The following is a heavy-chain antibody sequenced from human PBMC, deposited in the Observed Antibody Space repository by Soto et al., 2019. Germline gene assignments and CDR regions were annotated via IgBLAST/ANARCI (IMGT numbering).Heavy chain of an antibody. V-gene: IGHV3-30*03. Sequence: PGGSLRLSCAASGFSFSSYGMQWVRQAPGKGLEWVAVISYDGSNKYYADSVKDRFTTSRDNSKKTLYLQMNSLRADDTAVYYCVAGQYFFDYCGQGTLVTVSS. D-gene: IGHD6-19*01. J-gene: IGHJ4*02. CDR1: GFSFSSYG. CDR3: VAGQYFFDY. CDR2: ISYDGSNK.